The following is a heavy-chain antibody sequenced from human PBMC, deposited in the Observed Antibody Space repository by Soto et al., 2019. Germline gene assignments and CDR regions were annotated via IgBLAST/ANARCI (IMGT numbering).Heavy chain of an antibody. V-gene: IGHV3-23*01. CDR3: ARRDSGSYYDY. CDR1: GVTFSSYA. Sequence: EVQLLESGGGLVQPGGSLRLSCAASGVTFSSYAMTWVRQAPVKGVEWVSATSGSGGSTYYADSVKSRFTISRDNSKTTLYLQMNSRRAEDTAVDYGARRDSGSYYDYWGQGTPFTFSS. CDR2: TSGSGGST. D-gene: IGHD1-26*01. J-gene: IGHJ4*02.